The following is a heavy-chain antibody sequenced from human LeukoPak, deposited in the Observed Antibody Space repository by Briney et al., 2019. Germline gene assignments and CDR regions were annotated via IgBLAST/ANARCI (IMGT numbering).Heavy chain of an antibody. D-gene: IGHD3-22*01. Sequence: SETLSLTCTVSGGSISPYYWSWIRQPPGKGLEWIGYIYYTGSHYYNPSLRSRVTISIDTSKNHFSLILSSVTAADTAVYYCAGAPYYYDSSGYYYQFDYWGQGTLVTVSS. CDR1: GGSISPYY. CDR3: AGAPYYYDSSGYYYQFDY. J-gene: IGHJ4*02. CDR2: IYYTGSH. V-gene: IGHV4-59*01.